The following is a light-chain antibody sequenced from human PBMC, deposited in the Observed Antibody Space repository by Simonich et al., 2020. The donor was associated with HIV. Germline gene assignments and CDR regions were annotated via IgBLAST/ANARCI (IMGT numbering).Light chain of an antibody. CDR2: GAS. J-gene: IGKJ1*01. CDR3: QQYNNWPQT. Sequence: EILMTQSPATLSVSPGERATLSCRASQSVSGNLAWYQQKPGQAPRLLIYGASTRATGISARCSGSGSGTEFTLTISSVKSEDFAVYYCQQYNNWPQTFGQGTKVEIK. V-gene: IGKV3-15*01. CDR1: QSVSGN.